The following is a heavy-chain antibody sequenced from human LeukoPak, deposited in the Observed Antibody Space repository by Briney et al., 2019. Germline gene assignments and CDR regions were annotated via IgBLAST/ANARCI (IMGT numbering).Heavy chain of an antibody. Sequence: ASVKVSCKVSGYTLTELSMHWVRQAPGRGLEWMGGFDPEDGETIYAQKFQGRVTMTEDTSTDTAYMELSSLRSEDTAVYYCATGVTTVTIFDYWGQGTLVTVSS. CDR1: GYTLTELS. CDR3: ATGVTTVTIFDY. J-gene: IGHJ4*02. CDR2: FDPEDGET. D-gene: IGHD4-17*01. V-gene: IGHV1-24*01.